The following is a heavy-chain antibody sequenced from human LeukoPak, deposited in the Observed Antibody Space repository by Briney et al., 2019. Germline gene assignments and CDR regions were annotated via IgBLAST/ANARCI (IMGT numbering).Heavy chain of an antibody. CDR3: AKEVADGDYGFDY. CDR1: GFTVSGNY. D-gene: IGHD4-17*01. CDR2: LESGGKS. Sequence: GGSLRLSCAASGFTVSGNYMSWVRQAPGMGLEWVSLLESGGKSYYVDSVKGRFIISRDNSKNTLYLQMNSLRAEDTAVYYCAKEVADGDYGFDYWGQGTLVTVSS. V-gene: IGHV3-53*01. J-gene: IGHJ4*02.